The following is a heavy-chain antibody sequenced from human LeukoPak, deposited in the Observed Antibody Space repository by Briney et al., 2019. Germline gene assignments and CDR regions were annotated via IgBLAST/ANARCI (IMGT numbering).Heavy chain of an antibody. CDR3: ARGGTYSWDGLDI. V-gene: IGHV3-74*01. D-gene: IGHD1-26*01. CDR2: LNSAGSIT. CDR1: GFTFSSYW. J-gene: IGHJ3*02. Sequence: GGSLRLSCAASGFTFSSYWIHWVRQVPGKGLVWVSTLNSAGSITPYADSVKGRFTISRDNAKNTLYLQMNSLRAEDTAVYYCARGGTYSWDGLDIWGQGTMVTVSS.